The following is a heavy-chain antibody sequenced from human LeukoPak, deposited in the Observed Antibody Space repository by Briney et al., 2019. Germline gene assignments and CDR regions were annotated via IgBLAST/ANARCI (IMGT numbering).Heavy chain of an antibody. CDR1: GGSISSSSYY. Sequence: SGTLSLTCAVSGGSISSSSYYWGWIRQPPGKGLEWIGSIYYSGSTYYNPSLKSRVTISVDTSKNQFSLKLSSVTAADTAVYYCARDYRRQWLFPYYFDYWGQGTLVTVSS. CDR2: IYYSGST. J-gene: IGHJ4*02. CDR3: ARDYRRQWLFPYYFDY. V-gene: IGHV4-39*07. D-gene: IGHD6-19*01.